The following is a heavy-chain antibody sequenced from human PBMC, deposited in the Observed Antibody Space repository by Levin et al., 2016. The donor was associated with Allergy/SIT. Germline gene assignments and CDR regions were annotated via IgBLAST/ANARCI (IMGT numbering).Heavy chain of an antibody. V-gene: IGHV1-2*02. J-gene: IGHJ4*02. CDR2: INPNSGGT. CDR3: ARHRWDHEFFFDY. D-gene: IGHD3-16*02. CDR1: EYTFTRYY. Sequence: ASVKVSCKASEYTFTRYYIHWVRQAPGQGLEWMGWINPNSGGTKSAQRFQGRVTMTRDTSISTAYMELSRLRSDDTAVYYCARHRWDHEFFFDYWGRGTLVSVSS.